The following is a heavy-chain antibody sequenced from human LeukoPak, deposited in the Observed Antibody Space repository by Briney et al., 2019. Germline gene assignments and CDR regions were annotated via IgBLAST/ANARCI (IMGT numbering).Heavy chain of an antibody. CDR1: GGSISGGGYS. CDR3: ARGGWWQAYFDY. D-gene: IGHD2-15*01. J-gene: IGHJ4*02. CDR2: IYHSGST. V-gene: IGHV4-30-2*01. Sequence: SGTLSLTCAVSGGSISGGGYSWSWIRQPPGKGLEWIGYIYHSGSTYYNPSLKSRVTISLDRPKNQCSLKLSSVTAADTAVYYCARGGWWQAYFDYWGQGTLVTVSS.